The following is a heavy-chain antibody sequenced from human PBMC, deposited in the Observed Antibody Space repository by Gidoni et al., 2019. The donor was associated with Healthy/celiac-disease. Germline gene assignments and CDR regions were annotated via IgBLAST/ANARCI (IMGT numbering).Heavy chain of an antibody. CDR2: IYYSGST. J-gene: IGHJ3*02. V-gene: IGHV4-59*01. CDR3: ARDGGNDAFDI. CDR1: GVSISSYY. Sequence: QVQLQESGPGLVKPSETLSRTCTVSGVSISSYYWIWIRQPPGKGLEWIGYIYYSGSTNYNPSLKSRVTISVDTSKNQFSLKLSSVTAADTAVYYCARDGGNDAFDIWGQGTMVTVSS.